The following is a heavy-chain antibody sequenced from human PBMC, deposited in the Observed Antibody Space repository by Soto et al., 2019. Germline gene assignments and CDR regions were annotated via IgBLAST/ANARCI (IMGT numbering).Heavy chain of an antibody. CDR1: GGSISSSNW. D-gene: IGHD6-19*01. CDR2: IYHSGST. J-gene: IGHJ4*02. V-gene: IGHV4-4*02. CDR3: ARLPIAVAPIDY. Sequence: SETLSLTCAVSGGSISSSNWWCWVRQPPGKGLEWIGEIYHSGSTNYNPSLRSRVTISVDKSKNQFSLKLSSVTAADTAVYYCARLPIAVAPIDYWGQGTLVT.